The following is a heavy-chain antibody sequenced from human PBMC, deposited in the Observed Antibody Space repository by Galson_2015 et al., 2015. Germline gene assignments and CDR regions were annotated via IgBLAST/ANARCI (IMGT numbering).Heavy chain of an antibody. CDR2: IKQDGSDM. J-gene: IGHJ4*02. CDR1: GFTFSSYW. CDR3: ARPAPSLVVLGL. D-gene: IGHD2-15*01. V-gene: IGHV3-7*03. Sequence: SLRLSCAASGFTFSSYWMTWARQAPGKGLEWVANIKQDGSDMYYVDSVKGRFTISRDNAKNSLYLQMNSLRAEDTAVYYCARPAPSLVVLGLWGQGTLVTVSS.